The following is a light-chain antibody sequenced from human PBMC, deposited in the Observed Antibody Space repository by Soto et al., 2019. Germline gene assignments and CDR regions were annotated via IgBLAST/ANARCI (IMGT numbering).Light chain of an antibody. Sequence: QSVLTQPPSASGTPGQRVAISCSGSRSNIGSNYVYWYQQLPGTAPKLLIYRNSQRPSGVPDRFSGSKPGTSASLAISGLRSEDEADYYCATWDDSLSGPVFGGGTKLTVL. V-gene: IGLV1-47*01. CDR3: ATWDDSLSGPV. J-gene: IGLJ2*01. CDR2: RNS. CDR1: RSNIGSNY.